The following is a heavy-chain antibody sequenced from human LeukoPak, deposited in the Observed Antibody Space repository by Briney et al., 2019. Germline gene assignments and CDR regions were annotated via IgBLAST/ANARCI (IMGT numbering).Heavy chain of an antibody. J-gene: IGHJ1*01. CDR2: IIPIFGTA. CDR1: GGTFSSYA. V-gene: IGHV1-69*13. Sequence: ASVKVSCKASGGTFSSYAISWVRQAPGQGLEWMGGIIPIFGTANYAQKFQGRVTITADESSSTAYMELSSLRSEDTAVYYCARVPSSSWFALHWGQGTLVTVSS. D-gene: IGHD6-13*01. CDR3: ARVPSSSWFALH.